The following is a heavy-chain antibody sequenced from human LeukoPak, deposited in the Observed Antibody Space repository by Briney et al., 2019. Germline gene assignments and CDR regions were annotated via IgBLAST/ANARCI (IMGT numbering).Heavy chain of an antibody. D-gene: IGHD5-24*01. V-gene: IGHV4-61*01. CDR3: ARDGAGEMATNGAHFDY. Sequence: SETLSLTCAVSGYSINSGYYWSWIRQPPGKGLEWIGYIYYSGSTNYNPSLKSRVTISVDTSKNQFSLKLSSVTAADTAVYYCARDGAGEMATNGAHFDYWGQGTLVTVSS. CDR2: IYYSGST. J-gene: IGHJ4*02. CDR1: GYSINSGYY.